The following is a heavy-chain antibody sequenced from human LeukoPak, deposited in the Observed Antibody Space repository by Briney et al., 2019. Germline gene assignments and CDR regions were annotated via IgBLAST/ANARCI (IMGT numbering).Heavy chain of an antibody. Sequence: GGSLRLSCAASGFTFSSYAMSWVRQAPGKGLEWVSGISRSGGSTYYADSVKGRFTISRDNSKNTLYLQMNSLRAEDTAVYYCARDPLGYCSGGSCYSRPLYYYGMDVWGQGTTVTVSS. J-gene: IGHJ6*02. D-gene: IGHD2-15*01. V-gene: IGHV3-23*01. CDR2: ISRSGGST. CDR1: GFTFSSYA. CDR3: ARDPLGYCSGGSCYSRPLYYYGMDV.